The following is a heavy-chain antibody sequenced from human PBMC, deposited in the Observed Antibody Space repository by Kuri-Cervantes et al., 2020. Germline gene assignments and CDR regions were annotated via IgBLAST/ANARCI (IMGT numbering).Heavy chain of an antibody. CDR3: ARHESSSSFYMDV. CDR1: DYSISSGYY. Sequence: SETLSLTCAVSDYSISSGYYWGWIRQPPGKGLEWIGSIYHSGSTYYNPSLKSRVTISVDTSKNQFSLKLSSVTAADTAVYYCARHESSSSFYMDVWGKGTTVTDSS. CDR2: IYHSGST. V-gene: IGHV4-38-2*01. D-gene: IGHD6-6*01. J-gene: IGHJ6*03.